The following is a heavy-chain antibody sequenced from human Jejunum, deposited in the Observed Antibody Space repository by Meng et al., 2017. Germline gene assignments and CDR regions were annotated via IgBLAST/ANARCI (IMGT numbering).Heavy chain of an antibody. CDR3: ATRRAWSEPDY. CDR1: GFAFGAYY. D-gene: IGHD1-14*01. J-gene: IGHJ4*02. Sequence: GESLMISCAASGFAFGAYYMSWVRQAPGKGLEWVSYITSTGGFLYYADSVKGRFTISRDNAKNTVYLQMNSLRAEDTAVYYCATRRAWSEPDYWGQGTLVTVSS. CDR2: ITSTGGFL. V-gene: IGHV3-11*04.